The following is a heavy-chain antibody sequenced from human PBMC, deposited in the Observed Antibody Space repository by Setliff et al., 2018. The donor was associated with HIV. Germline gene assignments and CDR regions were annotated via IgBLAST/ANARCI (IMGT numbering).Heavy chain of an antibody. Sequence: ASVKVSCKASGYTFTGYYIHWVRQAPGQGLEWMGWINPNSGGTKYTQKFQGRVAMTRDASISTAYMELSSLRSDDTAAYYCARGDLARDYYYMDVWGKGTTVTVS. CDR1: GYTFTGYY. CDR3: ARGDLARDYYYMDV. V-gene: IGHV1-2*02. J-gene: IGHJ6*03. CDR2: INPNSGGT. D-gene: IGHD5-12*01.